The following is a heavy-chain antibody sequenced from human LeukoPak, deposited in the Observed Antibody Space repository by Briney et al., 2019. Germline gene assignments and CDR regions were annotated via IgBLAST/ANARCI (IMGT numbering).Heavy chain of an antibody. CDR3: TRDPRDYYDSSGQPFDY. V-gene: IGHV3-49*03. D-gene: IGHD3-22*01. CDR2: IRSKAYGGTT. CDR1: GFTFGDYA. Sequence: GGSLRLSCTASGFTFGDYAMSWFRQAPGKGLEWVGFIRSKAYGGTTEYAASVKGRLTISRDDSKSIAYLQMNSLRTEDTAVYYCTRDPRDYYDSSGQPFDYWGQGTLVTVSS. J-gene: IGHJ4*02.